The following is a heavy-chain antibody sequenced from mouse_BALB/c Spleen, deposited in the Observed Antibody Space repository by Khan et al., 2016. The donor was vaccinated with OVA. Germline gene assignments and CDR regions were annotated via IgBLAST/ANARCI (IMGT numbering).Heavy chain of an antibody. CDR1: GYIFTSYT. CDR3: VREGAYHRSDGWYAY. J-gene: IGHJ3*01. D-gene: IGHD2-14*01. CDR2: INPSNYYI. V-gene: IGHV1-4*01. Sequence: QVQLKQSGAELARPGASVKMFCKASGYIFTSYTMHWVRQRPGQAPVWVGHINPSNYYINYNQNFKDKATLIVDKSSSTAYMQLISLKSEDSTVYYLVREGAYHRSDGWYAYWGQGTLVTVSA.